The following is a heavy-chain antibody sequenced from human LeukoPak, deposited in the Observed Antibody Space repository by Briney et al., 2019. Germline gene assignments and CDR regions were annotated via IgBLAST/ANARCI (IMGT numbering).Heavy chain of an antibody. J-gene: IGHJ4*02. CDR3: ARRYDNSEYFTY. CDR1: RYTFTNYW. V-gene: IGHV5-51*01. D-gene: IGHD3-22*01. Sequence: GESLKISCKGSRYTFTNYWIGWVRPMPGKGLEWMGIIYPGDSDTRYSPSFQGQVTISADKSISTAYLQWSSLKASDTAMYYCARRYDNSEYFTYWGQGTLVTVSS. CDR2: IYPGDSDT.